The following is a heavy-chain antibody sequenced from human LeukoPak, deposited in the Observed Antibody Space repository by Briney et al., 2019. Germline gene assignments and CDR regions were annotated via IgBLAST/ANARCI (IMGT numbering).Heavy chain of an antibody. CDR2: IIPIFGRA. J-gene: IGHJ5*02. Sequence: SVKVSCKASGGTFSSYAISWVRQAPGQGLEWMGGIIPIFGRANYAQKFQGRVTITADESTSTAYMELSSLRSEDTAVYYCARDLPLGYCSSTSCYKGWFDPWGQGTLVSVSS. D-gene: IGHD2-2*02. CDR1: GGTFSSYA. CDR3: ARDLPLGYCSSTSCYKGWFDP. V-gene: IGHV1-69*01.